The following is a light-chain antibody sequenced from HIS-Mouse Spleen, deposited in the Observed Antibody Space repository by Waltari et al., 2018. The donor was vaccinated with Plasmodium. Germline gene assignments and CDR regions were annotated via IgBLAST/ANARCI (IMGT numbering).Light chain of an antibody. Sequence: SYELTQPPSVSVSPGQTARITCSGDALPTQYPYWYQQKSGQAPVLVIYEDSKRPPGIPERFSGSSSGTMATLTISGAQVEDEADYYCYSTDSSGNHRVFGGGTKLTVL. J-gene: IGLJ3*02. CDR2: EDS. CDR3: YSTDSSGNHRV. CDR1: ALPTQY. V-gene: IGLV3-10*01.